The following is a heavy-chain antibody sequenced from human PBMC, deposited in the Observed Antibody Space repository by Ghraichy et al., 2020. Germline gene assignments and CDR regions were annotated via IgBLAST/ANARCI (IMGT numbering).Heavy chain of an antibody. CDR2: IYTSGST. CDR1: GGSISSYY. V-gene: IGHV4-4*07. D-gene: IGHD3-10*01. CDR3: ARGLLLWFGESEGSNWFDP. J-gene: IGHJ5*02. Sequence: SETLSLTCTVSGGSISSYYWSWIRQPAGKGLEWIGRIYTSGSTNYNPSLKSRVTMSVDTSKNQFSLKLSSVTAADTAVYYCARGLLLWFGESEGSNWFDPWGQGTLVTVSS.